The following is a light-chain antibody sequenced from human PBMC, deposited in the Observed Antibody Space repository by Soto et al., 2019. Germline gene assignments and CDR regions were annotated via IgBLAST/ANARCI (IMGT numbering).Light chain of an antibody. V-gene: IGLV2-14*03. J-gene: IGLJ3*02. CDR3: SSYTSDTTGV. CDR2: EVS. CDR1: SSDVGGYNY. Sequence: QSALTQPASVSGSPGQSITISCTGTSSDVGGYNYVSWYQQHPGKAPKLVVYEVSHRPSGVSDRFSGSKSGNPASLTISGTQAQDEADYYCSSYTSDTTGVYGRGTKLTV.